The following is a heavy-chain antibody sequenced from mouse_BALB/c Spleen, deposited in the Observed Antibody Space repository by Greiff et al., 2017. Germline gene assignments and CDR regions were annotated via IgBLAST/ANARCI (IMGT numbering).Heavy chain of an antibody. CDR1: GYAFSSSW. D-gene: IGHD1-1*01. CDR3: AREGRSFAY. CDR2: IYPGDGDT. V-gene: IGHV1-82*01. J-gene: IGHJ3*01. Sequence: VQLQQSGPELVKPGASVKISCKASGYAFSSSWMNWVKQRPGQGLEWIGRIYPGDGDTNYNGKFKGKATLTADKSSSTAYMQLSSLTSVDSAVYFCAREGRSFAYWGQGTLVTVSA.